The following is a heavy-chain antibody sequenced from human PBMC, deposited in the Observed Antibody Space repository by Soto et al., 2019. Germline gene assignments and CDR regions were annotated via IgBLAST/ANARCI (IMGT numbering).Heavy chain of an antibody. J-gene: IGHJ4*02. Sequence: GSLRLSCAASGFTFSNAWMSWVRQAPGKGLEWVGRIKSKINGGTTDYAAPVKGRFTISRDDSKNTLYLQMSSLKTEDTAVYYCTTGYYYDSSGWYWGQGTLVTVSS. CDR1: GFTFSNAW. D-gene: IGHD3-22*01. CDR2: IKSKINGGTT. CDR3: TTGYYYDSSGWY. V-gene: IGHV3-15*01.